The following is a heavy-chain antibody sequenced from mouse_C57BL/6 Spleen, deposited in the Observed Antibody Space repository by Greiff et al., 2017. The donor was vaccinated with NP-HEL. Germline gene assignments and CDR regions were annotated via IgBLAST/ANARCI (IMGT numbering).Heavy chain of an antibody. J-gene: IGHJ2*01. Sequence: EVMLVESGGGLVQPGGSMKLSCVASGFTFSNYWMNWVRQSPEKGLEWVAQIRLKSDNYATHYAESVKGRFTISRDDSKSSVYLEMNNLRSEETGIYYCTVPSTVVDYWGQGTTLTVSS. D-gene: IGHD1-1*01. CDR3: TVPSTVVDY. CDR2: IRLKSDNYAT. V-gene: IGHV6-3*01. CDR1: GFTFSNYW.